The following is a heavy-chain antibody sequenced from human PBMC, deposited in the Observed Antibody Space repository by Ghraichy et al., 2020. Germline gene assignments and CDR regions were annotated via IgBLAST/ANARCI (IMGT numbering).Heavy chain of an antibody. V-gene: IGHV3-7*01. Sequence: GGSLRLSCGASGFTFSSYWMSWVRQAPGKGLEWVANINQDGSEKYYVDSVKGRFTISRDNPKNSLYLQMNSLRAEDTAVYYCASEHCGGDCYSYNWFDPWGQGTLVTVSS. J-gene: IGHJ5*02. CDR3: ASEHCGGDCYSYNWFDP. CDR2: INQDGSEK. D-gene: IGHD2-21*02. CDR1: GFTFSSYW.